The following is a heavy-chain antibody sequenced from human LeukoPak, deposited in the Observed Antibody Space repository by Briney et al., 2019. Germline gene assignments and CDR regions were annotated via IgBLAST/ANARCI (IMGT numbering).Heavy chain of an antibody. CDR2: IIPIFGTA. CDR1: GGTFSSYA. J-gene: IGHJ6*02. CDR3: ARGRPTTVTTDYYGMDV. V-gene: IGHV1-69*01. Sequence: SVKVSCKASGGTFSSYAISWVRQAPGQGLEWMGGIIPIFGTANYAQKFQGRVTITADESTSTAYMELSSLRSEDTAVYYCARGRPTTVTTDYYGMDVWGQGTTVTVSS. D-gene: IGHD4-17*01.